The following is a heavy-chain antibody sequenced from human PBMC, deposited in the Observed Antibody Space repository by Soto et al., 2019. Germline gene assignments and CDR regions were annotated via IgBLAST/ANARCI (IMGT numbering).Heavy chain of an antibody. J-gene: IGHJ4*02. Sequence: GGSLRLSCAASGFTFSSYAMSWVRQAPGKGLEWVSAISGSGGSTYYADSVKGRFTISRDNSKNTLYLQMNSLRAEDTAVYYCARTGYYDSSGYPPDYWRQGTLVTVSS. V-gene: IGHV3-23*01. CDR1: GFTFSSYA. CDR3: ARTGYYDSSGYPPDY. CDR2: ISGSGGST. D-gene: IGHD3-22*01.